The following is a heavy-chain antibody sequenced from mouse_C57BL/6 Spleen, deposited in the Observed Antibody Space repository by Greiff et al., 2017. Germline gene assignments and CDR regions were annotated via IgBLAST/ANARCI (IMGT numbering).Heavy chain of an antibody. V-gene: IGHV1-55*01. D-gene: IGHD3-3*01. CDR2: IYPGSGST. J-gene: IGHJ3*01. CDR3: ARGGTAY. CDR1: GYTFTSYW. Sequence: QVQLQQPGAELVKPGASVTMSCKASGYTFTSYWITWVKQRPGQGLEWIGDIYPGSGSTNYNEKFKSKATLTVDTSSSTAYMQISSLTAEDSAVYYCARGGTAYWGQGTLVTVSA.